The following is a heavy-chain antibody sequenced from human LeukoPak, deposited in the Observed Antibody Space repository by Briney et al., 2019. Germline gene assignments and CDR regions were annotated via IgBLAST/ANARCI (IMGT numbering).Heavy chain of an antibody. Sequence: ASVKVSCKASGGTFSSYAISWVRQAPGQGLEWMGGIIPIFGTANYAQKFQGRVTITADESTSTAYMELSSPRSEDTAVYYCARAGIAAAGKCDYWGEGTLVTVFS. CDR3: ARAGIAAAGKCDY. CDR1: GGTFSSYA. J-gene: IGHJ4*02. V-gene: IGHV1-69*13. CDR2: IIPIFGTA. D-gene: IGHD6-13*01.